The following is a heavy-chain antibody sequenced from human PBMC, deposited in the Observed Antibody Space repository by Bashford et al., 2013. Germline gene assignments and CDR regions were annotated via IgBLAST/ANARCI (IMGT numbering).Heavy chain of an antibody. CDR2: MNPNSGNT. Sequence: WVRQAPGQGLEWMGWMNPNSGNTGYAQKFQGRVTMTRNTSISTAYMELSSLRSEDTAVYYCARFMGSETPLDIWGQGTMVTVSS. CDR3: ARFMGSETPLDI. V-gene: IGHV1-8*01. J-gene: IGHJ3*02. D-gene: IGHD3-10*01.